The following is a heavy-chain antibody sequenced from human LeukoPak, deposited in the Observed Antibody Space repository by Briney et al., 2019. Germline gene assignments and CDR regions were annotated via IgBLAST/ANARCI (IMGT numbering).Heavy chain of an antibody. Sequence: PSETLSLTCTVSGGSISSYYWSWIRQPPGKGLEWIGYIYYSGSTYYNPSLKSRVTISVDRSKNQFSLKLSSVTAADTAVYYCARVHWGSYYYFDYWGQGTLVTVSS. CDR3: ARVHWGSYYYFDY. CDR1: GGSISSYY. V-gene: IGHV4-59*12. CDR2: IYYSGST. D-gene: IGHD1-26*01. J-gene: IGHJ4*02.